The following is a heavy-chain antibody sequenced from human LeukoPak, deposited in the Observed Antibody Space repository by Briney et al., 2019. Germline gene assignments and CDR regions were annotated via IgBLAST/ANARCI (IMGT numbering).Heavy chain of an antibody. CDR1: GFTFSSYW. V-gene: IGHV3-74*01. CDR3: AVKGGYNDWDAPFDY. D-gene: IGHD5-12*01. Sequence: GGSLRLSCAVSGFTFSSYWMHWVRQAPGKGLVWVSRINGDGSSTNYADSVKGRFTISRDNAKKALYLQMNSLGVEDTAVYYCAVKGGYNDWDAPFDYWGQGTLVTVSS. CDR2: INGDGSST. J-gene: IGHJ4*02.